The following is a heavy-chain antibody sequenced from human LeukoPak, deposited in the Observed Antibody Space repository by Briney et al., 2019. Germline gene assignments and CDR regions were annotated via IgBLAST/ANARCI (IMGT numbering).Heavy chain of an antibody. CDR2: INHSGST. CDR3: ARPGGYSYGRGSFDY. Sequence: SETLSLTCAVYGGSFSGYYWSWIRQPPGKGLEWIGEINHSGSTNYNPSLKSRVTISVDTSKNQFSLKLSSVTAADTAVYYCARPGGYSYGRGSFDYWGQGTLVTVSS. D-gene: IGHD5-18*01. V-gene: IGHV4-34*01. J-gene: IGHJ4*02. CDR1: GGSFSGYY.